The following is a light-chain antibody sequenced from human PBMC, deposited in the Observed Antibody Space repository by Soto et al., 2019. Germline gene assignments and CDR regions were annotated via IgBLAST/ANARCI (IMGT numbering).Light chain of an antibody. J-gene: IGKJ1*01. CDR3: QQYYSTPWT. CDR1: QTVLLRTNNKNH. CDR2: WAS. V-gene: IGKV4-1*01. Sequence: DIVMTQSPDSLAVSLGERATINCKSSQTVLLRTNNKNHLAWYQQKPGQPPKLLIYWASTRESGVPDRFSGSGSETDFTLTISSLQAEDVAVYYCQQYYSTPWTFGQGTKVEI.